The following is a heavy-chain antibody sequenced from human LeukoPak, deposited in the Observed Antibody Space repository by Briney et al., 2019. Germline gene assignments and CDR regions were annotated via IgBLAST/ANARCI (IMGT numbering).Heavy chain of an antibody. D-gene: IGHD2-21*01. CDR1: GFSFSGKF. J-gene: IGHJ4*02. CDR2: IHYDGKI. Sequence: GGSLRLSCAASGFSFSGKFMSWVRQAPGKGLEWVSIIHYDGKIRYAGSVGGRFTIYRDDSENTLLLQMNSLRVDDTAVYFCASGDGYLQPYWGQGTLVTVSS. V-gene: IGHV3-53*01. CDR3: ASGDGYLQPY.